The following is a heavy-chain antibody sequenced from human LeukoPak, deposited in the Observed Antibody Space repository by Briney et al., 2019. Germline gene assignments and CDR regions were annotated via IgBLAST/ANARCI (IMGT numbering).Heavy chain of an antibody. CDR1: GGSFSGYY. V-gene: IGHV4-39*01. CDR3: ARRDTTTDGFDY. J-gene: IGHJ4*02. Sequence: SETLSLTCAVYGGSFSGYYWGWIRQPPGKGLEWIGSVYYSRSTYYNPSLKSRVTISIDTSKNQFSLRLSSVTAADMAVYYCARRDTTTDGFDYWGQGTLVTVSS. CDR2: VYYSRST. D-gene: IGHD5-18*01.